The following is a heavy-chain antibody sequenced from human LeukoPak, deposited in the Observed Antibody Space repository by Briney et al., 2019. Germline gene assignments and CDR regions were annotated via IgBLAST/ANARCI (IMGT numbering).Heavy chain of an antibody. CDR1: GFSFSGHW. D-gene: IGHD6-6*01. J-gene: IGHJ4*02. Sequence: GGSLRLSCTASGFSFSGHWMHWARQLPGKGLVWVSRISPTGSTTSYADSVKGRFTVSRDDAKNTLYLQVNNLRAEDTAVYYCARGPNSNWSGLDFWGQGTLLTVSS. V-gene: IGHV3-74*01. CDR3: ARGPNSNWSGLDF. CDR2: ISPTGSTT.